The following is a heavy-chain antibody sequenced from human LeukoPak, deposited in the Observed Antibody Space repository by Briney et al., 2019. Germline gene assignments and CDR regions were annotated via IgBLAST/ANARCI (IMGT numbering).Heavy chain of an antibody. Sequence: GSLRLSCTASGFTFGDYAMSWVRQAPGKGLEWVGFIRSKAYGGTTEYAASVKGRFTISRDDSKSIAYLQMNSLKTEDTAVYYCTRDTRLRSYDYWGQGTLVTVSS. D-gene: IGHD5-12*01. CDR1: GFTFGDYA. CDR3: TRDTRLRSYDY. CDR2: IRSKAYGGTT. V-gene: IGHV3-49*04. J-gene: IGHJ4*02.